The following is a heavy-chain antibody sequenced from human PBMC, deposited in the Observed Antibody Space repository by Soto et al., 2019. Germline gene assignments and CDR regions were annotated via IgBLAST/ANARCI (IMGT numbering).Heavy chain of an antibody. V-gene: IGHV1-24*01. CDR1: GYTLIELS. Sequence: ASVKVSCKVSGYTLIELSMHWVRQAPGKGLEWMGGFDPEDGETIYAQKFQGRVTMTEDTSTDTAYMELSSLRSEDTAVYYCATTSDIVLVPAAIYGMDVWGQGTTVTVS. J-gene: IGHJ6*02. CDR2: FDPEDGET. CDR3: ATTSDIVLVPAAIYGMDV. D-gene: IGHD2-2*01.